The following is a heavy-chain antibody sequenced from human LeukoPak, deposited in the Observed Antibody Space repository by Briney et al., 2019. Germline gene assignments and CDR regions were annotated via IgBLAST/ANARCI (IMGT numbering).Heavy chain of an antibody. CDR1: GFTFSSYA. CDR3: AELGITMIGGV. Sequence: GGSLRLSCAASGFTFSSYAMSWVRQAPGKGLEWVSAISGSGGSAYYADSVKGRFTISRDNAKNSLYPQMNSLRAEDTAVYYCAELGITMIGGVWGKGTTVTISS. J-gene: IGHJ6*04. CDR2: ISGSGGSA. D-gene: IGHD3-10*02. V-gene: IGHV3-23*01.